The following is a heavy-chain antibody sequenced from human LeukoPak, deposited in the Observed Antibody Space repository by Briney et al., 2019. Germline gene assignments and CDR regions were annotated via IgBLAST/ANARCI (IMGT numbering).Heavy chain of an antibody. CDR2: IYYSGST. D-gene: IGHD3-22*01. CDR1: GGSISSSSYY. V-gene: IGHV4-39*01. CDR3: ARGVVITHDAFDI. Sequence: SETLSLTCTVAGGSISSSSYYWGWIRQPPGKGLEWIGSIYYSGSTYYNPSLKSRVTISVDTSKNQFSLKLSSVTAADTAVYYCARGVVITHDAFDIWGQGTMVTVSS. J-gene: IGHJ3*02.